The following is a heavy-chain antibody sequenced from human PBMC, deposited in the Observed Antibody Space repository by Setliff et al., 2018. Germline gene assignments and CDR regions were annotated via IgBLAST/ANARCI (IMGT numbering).Heavy chain of an antibody. V-gene: IGHV3-7*03. CDR2: INQDGSAK. CDR3: AKAPYASATPCWFNP. CDR1: GFTFSSLW. J-gene: IGHJ5*02. D-gene: IGHD2-2*01. Sequence: PGGSLRLSCAASGFTFSSLWMSWVRQAPGKGPEWVANINQDGSAKFYVDSVKGRFTISRDKIKSTLYLQMNSLRVEDTAMYYCAKAPYASATPCWFNPWGQGTLVTVSS.